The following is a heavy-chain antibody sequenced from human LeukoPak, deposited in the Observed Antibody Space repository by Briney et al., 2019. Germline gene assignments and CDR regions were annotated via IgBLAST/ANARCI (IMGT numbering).Heavy chain of an antibody. CDR1: GFTFSTYS. J-gene: IGHJ4*02. Sequence: GGSLRLSCAASGFTFSTYSMNWVRQAPGKGLEWVSYISSTSRTIYYADSVKGRFTISRDNAKNSVYLQMNSLRPDDTAVYFCAKPQVTANWYYFHYWGQGTLVTVSS. CDR2: ISSTSRTI. CDR3: AKPQVTANWYYFHY. V-gene: IGHV3-48*01. D-gene: IGHD2-21*02.